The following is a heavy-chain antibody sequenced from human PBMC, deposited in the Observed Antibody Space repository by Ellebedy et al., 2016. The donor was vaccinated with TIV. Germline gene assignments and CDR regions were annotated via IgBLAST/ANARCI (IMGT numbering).Heavy chain of an antibody. V-gene: IGHV3-53*01. D-gene: IGHD1-20*01. Sequence: GGSLRLSCAASGFTVSYTYMSWVRQAPGKGLEWVSVIHTGGDTYYADPVKGRFTISRDSSKNTLFLQMNSLRAEDTAMYYCARRITGTYGDDAFDIWGQGTMVTVSS. CDR3: ARRITGTYGDDAFDI. CDR1: GFTVSYTY. CDR2: IHTGGDT. J-gene: IGHJ3*02.